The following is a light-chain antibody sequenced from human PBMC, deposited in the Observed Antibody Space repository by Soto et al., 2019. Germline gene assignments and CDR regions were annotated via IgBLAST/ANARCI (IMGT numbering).Light chain of an antibody. CDR3: QQYNSYSWT. J-gene: IGKJ1*01. CDR2: DAS. CDR1: QSISSY. Sequence: DIQMTPSPSTLSASVGDRVTITFRASQSISSYLAWYQQKPGKAPKLLIYDASSLESGVPSRFSGSGSGTEFTLTISSLQPDDFATYYCQQYNSYSWTFGQGTKVDI. V-gene: IGKV1-5*01.